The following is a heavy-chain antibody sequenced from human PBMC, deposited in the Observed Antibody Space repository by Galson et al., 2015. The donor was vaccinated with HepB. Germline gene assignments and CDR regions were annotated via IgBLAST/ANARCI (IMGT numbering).Heavy chain of an antibody. CDR1: RFTFSTYA. D-gene: IGHD4-17*01. Sequence: SLRLSCAASRFTFSTYAIHWVRQAPGKGLEWVAVISYDGTNQFYADSVKGRFTISRDNSKNTLFLQMNSLRAEDTAVYYCVRDATIYGKKVDYFFDHWGQGTLVTVSS. J-gene: IGHJ4*02. V-gene: IGHV3-30-3*01. CDR3: VRDATIYGKKVDYFFDH. CDR2: ISYDGTNQ.